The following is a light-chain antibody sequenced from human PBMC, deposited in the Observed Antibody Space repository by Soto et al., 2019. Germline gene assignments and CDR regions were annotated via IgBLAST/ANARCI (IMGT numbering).Light chain of an antibody. CDR2: EVS. CDR3: TSYAGTYSFFYV. Sequence: QSALTQPPSASGSPGQSVNIFCTGTSSDVGAYNYVSWYQQLPGKAPKLIIYEVSKRPSGVPDRFSGSKSGNTASLTVSGLQAEDEADYYCTSYAGTYSFFYVFGTGTRSPS. J-gene: IGLJ1*01. V-gene: IGLV2-8*01. CDR1: SSDVGAYNY.